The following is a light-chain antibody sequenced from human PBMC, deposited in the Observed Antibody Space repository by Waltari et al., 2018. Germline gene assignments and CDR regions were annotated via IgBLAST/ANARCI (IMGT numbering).Light chain of an antibody. CDR1: SNNFGNYYL. CDR3: CSYGGRTTI. J-gene: IGLJ2*01. CDR2: EGS. Sequence: QSALTQPASVSGSPGQSITIPCTGGSNNFGNYYLISWYQQHPGKAPKLVIFEGSKRPSGVSDRFSGSQSDNSASLTISGRQAEDEADYYCCSYGGRTTIFGGGTRLTVL. V-gene: IGLV2-23*01.